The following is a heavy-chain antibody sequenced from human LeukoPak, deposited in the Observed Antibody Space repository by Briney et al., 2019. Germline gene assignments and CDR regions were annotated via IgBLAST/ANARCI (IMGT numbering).Heavy chain of an antibody. CDR3: ARAAGVPAAADY. CDR1: GGSISSGGYY. D-gene: IGHD2-2*01. J-gene: IGHJ4*02. Sequence: PSETLSLTCTVSGGSISSGGYYWSWIRQHPGKGLEWIGYIYYSGSTYYNPSLKSRVTISVDTSKNQFSLKLSSVTAADTAVYYCARAAGVPAAADYWGQGTLVTVSP. V-gene: IGHV4-31*03. CDR2: IYYSGST.